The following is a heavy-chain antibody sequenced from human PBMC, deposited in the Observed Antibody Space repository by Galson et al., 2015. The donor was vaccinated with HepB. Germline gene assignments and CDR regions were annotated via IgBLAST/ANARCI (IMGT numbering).Heavy chain of an antibody. CDR3: AKTFWSGRNLPQTRGAFDI. D-gene: IGHD3-3*01. CDR1: GFTFSSYA. J-gene: IGHJ3*02. Sequence: SLRLSCAASGFTFSSYAMSWVRQAPGKGLEWVSAISGSGGSTYYADSVKGRFTISRDNSKNTLYLQMNSLRAEDTAVYYCAKTFWSGRNLPQTRGAFDIWGQATMVTVSS. V-gene: IGHV3-23*01. CDR2: ISGSGGST.